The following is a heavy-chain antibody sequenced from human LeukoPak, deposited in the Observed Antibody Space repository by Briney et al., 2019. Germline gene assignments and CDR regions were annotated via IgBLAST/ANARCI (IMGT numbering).Heavy chain of an antibody. J-gene: IGHJ6*03. Sequence: SETLSLTCTVSGGSISSYYWSWIRQPPGKGLEWIGYIYYSGSTNYNPSPKSRVTISVDTSKNQFSLKLSSVTAADTAVYYCARRYYYDSSGYYYYYMDVWGKGTTVTISS. CDR1: GGSISSYY. V-gene: IGHV4-59*01. CDR2: IYYSGST. D-gene: IGHD3-22*01. CDR3: ARRYYYDSSGYYYYYMDV.